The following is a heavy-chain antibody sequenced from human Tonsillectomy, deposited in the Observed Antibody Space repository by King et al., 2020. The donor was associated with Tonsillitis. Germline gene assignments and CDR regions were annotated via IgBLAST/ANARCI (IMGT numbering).Heavy chain of an antibody. J-gene: IGHJ4*02. CDR2: ISSSSSPI. Sequence: VQLVESGGGLVQPGGSLRLSCAASGFTFSTYSMHWVRQAPGKGLEWVSYISSSSSPIYYADSVEGRFTISRDNAKNSLYLQMNSLRDEDTAVYYCASAYCGGDCYPDYWDQGTLVTVSS. V-gene: IGHV3-48*02. CDR3: ASAYCGGDCYPDY. CDR1: GFTFSTYS. D-gene: IGHD2-21*02.